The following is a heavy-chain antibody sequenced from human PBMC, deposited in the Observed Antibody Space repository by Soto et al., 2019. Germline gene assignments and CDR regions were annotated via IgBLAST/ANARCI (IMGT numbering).Heavy chain of an antibody. Sequence: EVQLVESGGGLVQPGGSLRLSCAASGFTFSSYWMHWVRQAPGKGLVWVSRINSDESSTSYADSVKGRFTISRDNAKNTLYLQMNSLRAEDTAVYYCARDRGTHRIMITFGGIYYMDVWGKGTTVTVSS. V-gene: IGHV3-74*01. CDR2: INSDESST. D-gene: IGHD3-16*01. CDR3: ARDRGTHRIMITFGGIYYMDV. J-gene: IGHJ6*03. CDR1: GFTFSSYW.